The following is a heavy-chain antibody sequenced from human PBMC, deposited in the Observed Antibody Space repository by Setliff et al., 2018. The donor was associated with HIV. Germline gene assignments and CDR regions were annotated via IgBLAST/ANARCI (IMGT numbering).Heavy chain of an antibody. J-gene: IGHJ2*01. CDR3: ARPSAGGGYKYWYFDL. V-gene: IGHV4-39*01. CDR2: IYYSGST. CDR1: GGSISSSSYY. Sequence: PSETLSPTCTVAGGSISSSSYYWGWIRQPPGKGLEWIGSIYYSGSTYYNPSLKSRVTISVDTSKNQFSLKLSSVTAADTAVYYCARPSAGGGYKYWYFDLWGRGTLVTVSS. D-gene: IGHD5-12*01.